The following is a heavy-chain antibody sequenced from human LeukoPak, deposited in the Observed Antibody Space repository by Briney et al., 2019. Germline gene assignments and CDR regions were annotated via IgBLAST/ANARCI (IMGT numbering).Heavy chain of an antibody. V-gene: IGHV3-21*04. Sequence: GGSLRLSCAASAFTFSDFSMNWVRQAPGKGLEWVSSFRSSGTYTYYADSVKGRFTISRDNAENSLYLQMNSLRAEDTGVYYCAKFGPHYYGSGSYYPFDFWGQGTLVTVSS. CDR3: AKFGPHYYGSGSYYPFDF. D-gene: IGHD3-10*01. J-gene: IGHJ4*02. CDR1: AFTFSDFS. CDR2: FRSSGTYT.